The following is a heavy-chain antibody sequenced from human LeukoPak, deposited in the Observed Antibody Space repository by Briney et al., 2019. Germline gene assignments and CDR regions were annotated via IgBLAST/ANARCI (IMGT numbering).Heavy chain of an antibody. Sequence: GGSLRLSCAASGFTFSTYGMYWVRQAPGKGLAWVAVIWGDGTNKYYADSVKGRFTISRDNSRNTLYLQMNSLRAEDTAVYYCARAEVPGAIKSGAFDIWGQGTMVTVSS. V-gene: IGHV3-33*01. D-gene: IGHD2-2*01. CDR1: GFTFSTYG. J-gene: IGHJ3*02. CDR2: IWGDGTNK. CDR3: ARAEVPGAIKSGAFDI.